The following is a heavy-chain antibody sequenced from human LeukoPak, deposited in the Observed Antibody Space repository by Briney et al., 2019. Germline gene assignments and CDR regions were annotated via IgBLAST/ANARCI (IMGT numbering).Heavy chain of an antibody. D-gene: IGHD3-10*01. CDR3: AREGEGWGSYYPH. Sequence: SQTLSLTCAISGDNVSSNNAAWNWMRQSPSRGLEWLGRTYYRSKWYSDYAVSVKSRISIKPDTSKNQFSLQLNAMTPADTAVYYCAREGEGWGSYYPHGGQGTLVTVS. V-gene: IGHV6-1*01. CDR2: TYYRSKWYS. J-gene: IGHJ4*02. CDR1: GDNVSSNNAA.